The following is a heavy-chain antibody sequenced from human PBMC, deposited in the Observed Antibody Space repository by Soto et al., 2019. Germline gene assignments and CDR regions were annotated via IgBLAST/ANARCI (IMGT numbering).Heavy chain of an antibody. Sequence: PSETLSLTCTVSGGSISSGGYYWSWIRQLPGKGLEWIGYIYYSGSTYYNPSLKSRVTISVDTSKNQFSLKLSSVTAADTAVYYCARDPKKIVPAAIRDDAFDIWGQGTMVTVSS. J-gene: IGHJ3*02. V-gene: IGHV4-31*03. CDR3: ARDPKKIVPAAIRDDAFDI. CDR2: IYYSGST. D-gene: IGHD2-2*02. CDR1: GGSISSGGYY.